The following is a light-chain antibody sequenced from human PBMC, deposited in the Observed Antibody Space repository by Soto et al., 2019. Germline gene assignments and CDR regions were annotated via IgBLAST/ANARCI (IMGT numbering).Light chain of an antibody. V-gene: IGKV3-11*01. CDR3: QQRSNWIT. J-gene: IGKJ5*01. CDR1: QSVSSY. Sequence: EIVLTQSPATLPLSPGERATLSCRASQSVSSYLAWYQQKPGQAPRLLIYDASNRATGIPARFSGSGSGTDFTLTISSLEPEDFAVYYCQQRSNWITFGQGTRLEIE. CDR2: DAS.